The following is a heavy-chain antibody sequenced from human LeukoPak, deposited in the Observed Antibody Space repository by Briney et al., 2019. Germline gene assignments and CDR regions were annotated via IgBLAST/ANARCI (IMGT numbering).Heavy chain of an antibody. CDR2: INHSGST. V-gene: IGHV4-34*01. CDR1: GGPFSGYY. D-gene: IGHD3-22*01. J-gene: IGHJ3*02. Sequence: PSETLSLPCAVYGGPFSGYYWSWIRQPSAKGLDWIGEINHSGSTNYNPSLTSRVTISVDTSENQFSLKLSSVTTADTVVQYCARGDSSGYYYDAFDIWGQGTMVTVSS. CDR3: ARGDSSGYYYDAFDI.